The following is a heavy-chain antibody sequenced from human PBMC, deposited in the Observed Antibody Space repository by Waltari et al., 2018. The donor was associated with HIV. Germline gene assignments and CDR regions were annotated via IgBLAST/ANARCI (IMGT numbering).Heavy chain of an antibody. D-gene: IGHD4-17*01. J-gene: IGHJ2*01. Sequence: DVKLVESGGGVAQGWGASRLYCVVSSFHLSAHPFPGFGRSPGKGLEWVTVIYTGGRTMDADSVKGRLSISIAQPKNTLYLEMKTLRDEDTAVYYCARGRLLPDTYWYFDLWGRGTLVTVSS. V-gene: IGHV3-66*01. CDR3: ARGRLLPDTYWYFDL. CDR2: IYTGGRT. CDR1: SFHLSAHP.